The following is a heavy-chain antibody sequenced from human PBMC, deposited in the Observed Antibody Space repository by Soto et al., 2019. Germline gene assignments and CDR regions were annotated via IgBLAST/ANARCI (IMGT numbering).Heavy chain of an antibody. D-gene: IGHD3-10*02. CDR2: IKAKGHGETT. V-gene: IGHV3-15*01. CDR3: AADIPNSDYVPIDY. J-gene: IGHJ4*02. CDR1: GFTFNNAW. Sequence: EVQLVESGGGLVEPGGSLRLSCAASGFTFNNAWLIWVRQAPGKGLEWVGLIKAKGHGETTDYAAPVKGRFTISRDNSKNTLYLQMNSLKTEDTAVYYCAADIPNSDYVPIDYWGQGTLVTVSS.